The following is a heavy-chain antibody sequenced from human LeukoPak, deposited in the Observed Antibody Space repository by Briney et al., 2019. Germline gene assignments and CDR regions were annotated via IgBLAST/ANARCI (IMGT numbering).Heavy chain of an antibody. CDR1: GFPFSRYP. Sequence: SQRLLCSPSGFPFSRYPMHWSPQAPGKGLEWVTVISYDGSNKHYAHPVKGRFTISTDNSKTTLYLQMHSLRAEDTAVYYCARVSQHLVSDAFDIWGQGTMVTVSS. CDR2: ISYDGSNK. V-gene: IGHV3-30*04. D-gene: IGHD6-13*01. J-gene: IGHJ3*02. CDR3: ARVSQHLVSDAFDI.